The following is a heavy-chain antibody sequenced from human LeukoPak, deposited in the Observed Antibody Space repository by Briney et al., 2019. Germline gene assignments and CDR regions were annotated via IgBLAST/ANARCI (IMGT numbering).Heavy chain of an antibody. CDR1: GGSISSYY. CDR2: IYYSGST. Sequence: PSETLSLTCTVSGGSISSYYWSWIRQPPGKGLEWIGYIYYSGSTNYNPSLKSRVTISVDTSKNQFSLKLSSVTAADTAVYYCARLAVAGDFDYWGQGTLVTVSS. V-gene: IGHV4-59*08. J-gene: IGHJ4*02. CDR3: ARLAVAGDFDY. D-gene: IGHD6-19*01.